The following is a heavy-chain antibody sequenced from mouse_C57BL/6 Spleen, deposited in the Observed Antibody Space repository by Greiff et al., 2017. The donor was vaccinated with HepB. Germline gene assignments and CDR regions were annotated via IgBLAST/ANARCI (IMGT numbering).Heavy chain of an antibody. D-gene: IGHD2-4*01. CDR2: INPGSGGT. Sequence: VQLQQSGAELVRPGTSVKVSCKASGYAFTNYLIEWVKQRPGQGLEWIGVINPGSGGTNYNEKFKGKATLTADKSSSTAYMQLSSLTSEDSAVYFCARSFYDYDGGNYAMDYWGQGTSVTVSS. CDR3: ARSFYDYDGGNYAMDY. V-gene: IGHV1-54*01. J-gene: IGHJ4*01. CDR1: GYAFTNYL.